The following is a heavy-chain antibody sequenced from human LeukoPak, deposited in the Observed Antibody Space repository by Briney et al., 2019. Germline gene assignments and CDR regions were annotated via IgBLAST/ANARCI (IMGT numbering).Heavy chain of an antibody. D-gene: IGHD5-12*01. CDR3: ARDRSARGYSGYDPFDY. J-gene: IGHJ4*02. CDR2: INPSGGST. CDR1: GYTFTSYY. Sequence: GASVKVSCKASGYTFTSYYMHWVRQAPGQGLEWMGIINPSGGSTSYAQKFQGRVTMTRGTSTSTVYMELSSLRSEDTAVYYCARDRSARGYSGYDPFDYWGQGTLVTVSS. V-gene: IGHV1-46*01.